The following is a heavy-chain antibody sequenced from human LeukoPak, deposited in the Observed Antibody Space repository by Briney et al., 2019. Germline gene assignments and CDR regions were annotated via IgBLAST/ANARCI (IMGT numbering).Heavy chain of an antibody. CDR1: GDSISSNNYD. D-gene: IGHD3-22*01. CDR3: ARLVGYDSSGYYFSFDY. CDR2: IYYSGNT. Sequence: SETLSLTCTVSGDSISSNNYDWGWIRQPPGKGLEWIASIYYSGNTFYSPSLKSRVTISVDASKNQISLSLTSVTAADTAVYYCARLVGYDSSGYYFSFDYWGQGTLVTVSS. V-gene: IGHV4-39*01. J-gene: IGHJ4*02.